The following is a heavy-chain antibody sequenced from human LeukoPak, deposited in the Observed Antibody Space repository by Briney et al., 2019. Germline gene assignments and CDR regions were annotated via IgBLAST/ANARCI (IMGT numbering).Heavy chain of an antibody. Sequence: PSETLSLTCTVSAGSRSSSSYYWCWIRQPPGKGLEWIGSIYYSGSTYYNPSLKSRVTISVDTSKNQFSLKLSSVTAADTAVYYCARKRDGYNYFDYWGQGTLVTVSS. CDR2: IYYSGST. CDR1: AGSRSSSSYY. D-gene: IGHD5-24*01. CDR3: ARKRDGYNYFDY. J-gene: IGHJ4*02. V-gene: IGHV4-39*01.